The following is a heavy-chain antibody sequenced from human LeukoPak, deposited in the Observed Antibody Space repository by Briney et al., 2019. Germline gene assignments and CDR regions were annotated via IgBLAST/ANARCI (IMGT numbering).Heavy chain of an antibody. CDR3: AKEWYVGSPPDH. CDR1: GFIFSDYG. CDR2: IRLDGTNN. J-gene: IGHJ4*02. D-gene: IGHD3-10*01. V-gene: IGHV3-30*02. Sequence: GGSLRLSCGVSGFIFSDYGMHWVRQAPGKGLEWVASIRLDGTNNNYADSVKGRFTISRDNSRNTLYLQMNSLRPEDTALYYCAKEWYVGSPPDHWGQGTQVTVSS.